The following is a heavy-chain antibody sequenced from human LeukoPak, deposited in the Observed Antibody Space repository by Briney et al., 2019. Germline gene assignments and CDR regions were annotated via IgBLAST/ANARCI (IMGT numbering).Heavy chain of an antibody. J-gene: IGHJ4*02. CDR2: IWYDGSNK. CDR3: AKDGEVGATGNFDY. D-gene: IGHD1-26*01. Sequence: GGSLRLSCAASGFTFSSYGMHWARQAPGKGLEWVAVIWYDGSNKYYADSVKGRFTISRDNSKNTLYLQMNSLRAEDTAVYYCAKDGEVGATGNFDYWGQGTLVTVSS. CDR1: GFTFSSYG. V-gene: IGHV3-33*06.